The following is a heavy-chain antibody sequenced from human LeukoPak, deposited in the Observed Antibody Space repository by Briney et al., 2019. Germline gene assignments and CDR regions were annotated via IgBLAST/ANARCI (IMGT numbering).Heavy chain of an antibody. V-gene: IGHV1-46*01. Sequence: GASVKVSCKASGYTFTSYYMHWVREAPAQGLEWMGMIYPRDGSTSYAQKFQGRVTVTRDTSTSTVHMELSGLRSEDTAVYYCARDQEGFDYWGQGTLVTVSS. CDR3: ARDQEGFDY. J-gene: IGHJ4*02. CDR1: GYTFTSYY. CDR2: IYPRDGST.